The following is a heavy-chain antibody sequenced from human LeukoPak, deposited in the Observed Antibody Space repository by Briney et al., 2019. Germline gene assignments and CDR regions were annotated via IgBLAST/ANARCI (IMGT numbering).Heavy chain of an antibody. CDR1: GGSFSGYY. J-gene: IGHJ4*02. CDR2: IYHSGST. D-gene: IGHD1-26*01. Sequence: SETLSLTCAVYGGSFSGYYWSWIRQPPGKGLEWIGSIYHSGSTYCNPSLKSRVTISVDTSKNRFSLRLSSVTAADTAVYYCARDLSGSYYAGFDYWGQGTLVTVSS. CDR3: ARDLSGSYYAGFDY. V-gene: IGHV4-34*01.